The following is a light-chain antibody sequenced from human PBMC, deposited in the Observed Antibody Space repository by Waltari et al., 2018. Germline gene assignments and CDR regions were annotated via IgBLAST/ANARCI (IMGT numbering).Light chain of an antibody. V-gene: IGLV2-14*03. J-gene: IGLJ2*01. CDR3: SSFTTSSTLL. CDR1: SSDVGDFNS. CDR2: DSS. Sequence: QSALTQPASVSASPGASITISCNATSSDVGDFNSFSWYQQHPGKAPTFMIYDSSNRPSGVSHRFSGSKSGNTASLTISGLQAEDEAVYYCSSFTTSSTLLFGGGTKLTVL.